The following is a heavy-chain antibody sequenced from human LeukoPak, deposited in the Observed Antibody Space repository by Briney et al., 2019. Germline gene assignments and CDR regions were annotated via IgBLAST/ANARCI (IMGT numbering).Heavy chain of an antibody. D-gene: IGHD4-23*01. CDR1: GFTFSSYW. CDR3: AKPTVVKGERYYYHYYMDV. CDR2: IKQDGSEK. Sequence: PGGSLRLSCAASGFTFSSYWMSWVRQAPGKGLEWVANIKQDGSEKYYVDSVKSRFTISGDNAKNSLYLQMNSLRAEDTAIYYCAKPTVVKGERYYYHYYMDVWGKGTTVTISS. J-gene: IGHJ6*03. V-gene: IGHV3-7*03.